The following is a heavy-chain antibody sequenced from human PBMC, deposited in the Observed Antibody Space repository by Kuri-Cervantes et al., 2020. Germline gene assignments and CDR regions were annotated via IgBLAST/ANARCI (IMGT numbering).Heavy chain of an antibody. CDR2: IYTSGST. J-gene: IGHJ6*02. D-gene: IGHD6-13*01. CDR1: GGSISSYY. Sequence: SETLSLTCTVSGGSISSYYWSWIRQPAGKGLEWIGRIYTSGSTNYNPSLKSRVTISVDTSKNQFSLKLTSVTAADTAVYYCARDLRGSSWYSYYYGMDVWGQGTTVTVSS. V-gene: IGHV4-4*07. CDR3: ARDLRGSSWYSYYYGMDV.